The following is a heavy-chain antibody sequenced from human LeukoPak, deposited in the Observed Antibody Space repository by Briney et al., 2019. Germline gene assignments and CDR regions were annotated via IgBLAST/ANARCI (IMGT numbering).Heavy chain of an antibody. D-gene: IGHD6-13*01. CDR2: IYTSGST. CDR3: ARRLRYSSSWEDWFDP. V-gene: IGHV4-4*07. J-gene: IGHJ5*02. Sequence: PSETLSLTCTVSGGSISSYYWSWIRQPAGKGLEWIGRIYTSGSTNYNPSLKSRVTMSVDTSKNQFSLKLSSVTAADTAVYYCARRLRYSSSWEDWFDPWGQGTLVTVSS. CDR1: GGSISSYY.